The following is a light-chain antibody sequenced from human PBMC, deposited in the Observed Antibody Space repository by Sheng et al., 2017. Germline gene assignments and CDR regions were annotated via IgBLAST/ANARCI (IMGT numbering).Light chain of an antibody. CDR3: SSYAGTYTWV. V-gene: IGLV2-11*01. J-gene: IGLJ2*01. CDR2: DVS. CDR1: SSDVGGYNY. Sequence: QSALTQPRSVSGSPGQSVTISCTGTSSDVGGYNYVSWYQQFPGKAPKVMIHDVSKRPSGVPDRFSGSKSGNTASLTISGLQAEDEADYYCSSYAGTYTWVFGGGTKLTVL.